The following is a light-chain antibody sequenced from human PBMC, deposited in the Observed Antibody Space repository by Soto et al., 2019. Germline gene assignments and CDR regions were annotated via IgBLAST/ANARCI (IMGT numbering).Light chain of an antibody. CDR1: SSDVGSYNF. CDR2: EVS. V-gene: IGLV2-23*02. J-gene: IGLJ3*02. CDR3: CSYAGSSTSKV. Sequence: QSALTQPASVSGSPGQSITISCTGTSSDVGSYNFVSWYQQHPGKAPKLMIYEVSKRPSGVSNRFSGSKSGNTASLTISGLQAEHEADYYCCSYAGSSTSKVFRGGTKLTVL.